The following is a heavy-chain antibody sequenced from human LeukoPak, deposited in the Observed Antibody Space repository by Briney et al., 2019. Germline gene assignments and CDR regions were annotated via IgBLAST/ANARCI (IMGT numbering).Heavy chain of an antibody. D-gene: IGHD3-10*01. CDR3: ARLSVSGSSPFDY. Sequence: GGSLRLSCVASGFTFSNAWMNWVRQAPGKGLEWVATIKEDGSEKYYVDSMRGRITISRDNAKNSLYLQMNSLRAEDTAMYYCARLSVSGSSPFDYWGQGTLVTVSS. CDR1: GFTFSNAW. V-gene: IGHV3-7*03. CDR2: IKEDGSEK. J-gene: IGHJ4*02.